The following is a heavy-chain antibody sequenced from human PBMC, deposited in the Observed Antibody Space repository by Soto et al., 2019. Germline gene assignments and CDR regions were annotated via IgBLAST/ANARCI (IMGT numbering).Heavy chain of an antibody. D-gene: IGHD3-22*01. CDR2: VYYSGST. CDR3: ARGYYDSNGQSNTFDI. J-gene: IGHJ3*02. Sequence: SETLSLTCTVSGASISSSYWSWIRQSPGKGLEWIGYVYYSGSTKYNPSLKSRVTMSVDTSKNQLSLKLSSVTDADTAVYYCARGYYDSNGQSNTFDIWGQGTMVTVSS. CDR1: GASISSSY. V-gene: IGHV4-59*01.